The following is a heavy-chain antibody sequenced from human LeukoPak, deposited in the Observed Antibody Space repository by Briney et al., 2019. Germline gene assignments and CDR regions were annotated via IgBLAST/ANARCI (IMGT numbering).Heavy chain of an antibody. CDR2: IFHSGST. Sequence: SETLSLTCTVSGYSISSGYYWGWIRQPPGKGLEWIGSIFHSGSTYYNPSLKSRVTISLDTSKNQFSLKLSSVTAADTAVYYCARVRRTYYYYMDVWGKGTAVTVSS. CDR1: GYSISSGYY. V-gene: IGHV4-38-2*02. CDR3: ARVRRTYYYYMDV. J-gene: IGHJ6*03.